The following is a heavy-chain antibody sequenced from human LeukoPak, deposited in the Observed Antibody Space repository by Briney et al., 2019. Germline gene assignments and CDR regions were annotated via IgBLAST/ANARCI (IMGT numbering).Heavy chain of an antibody. V-gene: IGHV3-15*01. Sequence: GGSLRLSCAASGFTFSNAWMSWVRQAPGKGLEWVGRIKSKTDGGTTDYAAPVKGRFTISRDDSKNTLYLQMNSLKTEDTAVCYCTTGYSSGWYNDYWGQGTLVTVSS. CDR2: IKSKTDGGTT. J-gene: IGHJ4*02. CDR3: TTGYSSGWYNDY. CDR1: GFTFSNAW. D-gene: IGHD6-19*01.